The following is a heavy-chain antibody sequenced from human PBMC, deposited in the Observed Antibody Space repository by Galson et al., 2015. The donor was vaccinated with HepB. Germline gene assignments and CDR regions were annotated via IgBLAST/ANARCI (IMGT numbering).Heavy chain of an antibody. CDR2: INPSGGST. CDR1: GYTFTSYY. V-gene: IGHV1-46*04. Sequence: SVKVSCKASGYTFTSYYMHWVRQAPGQGLEWMGIINPSGGSTSYAQKLQGRVTMTRDTSTSTVYMELSSLRSEDTAVYYCARGPIAAAGTNWFDPWGQGTLVTVSS. CDR3: ARGPIAAAGTNWFDP. J-gene: IGHJ5*02. D-gene: IGHD6-13*01.